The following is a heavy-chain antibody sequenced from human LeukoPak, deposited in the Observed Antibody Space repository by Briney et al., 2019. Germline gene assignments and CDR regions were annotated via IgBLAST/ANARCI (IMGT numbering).Heavy chain of an antibody. J-gene: IGHJ4*02. D-gene: IGHD4-23*01. CDR1: GYTFTNYY. CDR3: ARGLYGGNTQFDY. Sequence: ASVKVSCKASGYTFTNYYMYWVRQAPGQGLEWMGIINPSGGSTSYAQKFQGRVTMTRDTSTRTVYMELSSLRSEDTAVYYCARGLYGGNTQFDYWGQGTLVTVSS. V-gene: IGHV1-46*01. CDR2: INPSGGST.